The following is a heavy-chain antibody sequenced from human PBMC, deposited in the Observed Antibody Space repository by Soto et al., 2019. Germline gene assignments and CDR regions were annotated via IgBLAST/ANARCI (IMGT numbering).Heavy chain of an antibody. CDR3: AKVRISSSCGWIEYMDV. D-gene: IGHD6-6*01. CDR2: ISGSGGST. V-gene: IGHV3-23*01. Sequence: GGSLRLSCAASGFTFSSYAMSWVRQAPGKGLEWVSAISGSGGSTYYADSVKGRFTISRDNSKNTLYLQMNSLRAEDTAVYYCAKVRISSSCGWIEYMDVWGKGTTVTVSS. CDR1: GFTFSSYA. J-gene: IGHJ6*03.